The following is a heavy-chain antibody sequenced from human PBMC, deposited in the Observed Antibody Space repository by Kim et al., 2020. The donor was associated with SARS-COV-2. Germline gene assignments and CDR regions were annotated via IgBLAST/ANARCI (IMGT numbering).Heavy chain of an antibody. CDR3: ARLGGEIVAPRDYYYHMD. D-gene: IGHD5-12*01. Sequence: SETLSLTCTVSGGPISSYYWSWIRQSPEKGLEWIGYIHDSGSTSYNPSLKSRLTISIDTSKNQFSLNLNSVTAADTAVYYCARLGGEIVAPRDYYYHMD. CDR2: IHDSGST. J-gene: IGHJ6*03. CDR1: GGPISSYY. V-gene: IGHV4-59*01.